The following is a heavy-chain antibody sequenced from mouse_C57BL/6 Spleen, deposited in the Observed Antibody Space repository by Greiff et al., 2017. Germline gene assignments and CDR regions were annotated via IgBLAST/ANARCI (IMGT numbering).Heavy chain of an antibody. Sequence: EVMLVESEGGLVQPGSSMKLSCTASGFTFSDYYMAWVRQVPEKGLEWVANINYDGSSTYYLDSLKSRFIISRDNAKNILYLQMSSLKSEDTATYYCARGSVYGTAFDHRGQGTTLTVSS. CDR2: INYDGSST. V-gene: IGHV5-16*01. CDR1: GFTFSDYY. D-gene: IGHD1-1*01. J-gene: IGHJ2*01. CDR3: ARGSVYGTAFDH.